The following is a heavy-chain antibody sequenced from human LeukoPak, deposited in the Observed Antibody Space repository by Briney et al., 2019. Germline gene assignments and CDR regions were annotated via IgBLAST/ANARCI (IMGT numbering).Heavy chain of an antibody. Sequence: GGSLRLSCAASGFTFSSYSMNWVRQAPGKGLEWVSSISSSSSYIYYADSVKGRFTISRNNAKNSLYLQMNSLRAEDTAVYYCARILHGSGSYGLDYWGQGTLVTVSS. CDR3: ARILHGSGSYGLDY. CDR1: GFTFSSYS. J-gene: IGHJ4*02. CDR2: ISSSSSYI. V-gene: IGHV3-21*01. D-gene: IGHD3-10*01.